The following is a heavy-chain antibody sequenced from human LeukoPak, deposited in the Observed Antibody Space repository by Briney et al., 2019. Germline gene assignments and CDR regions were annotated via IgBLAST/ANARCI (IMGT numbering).Heavy chain of an antibody. CDR2: IYYSGST. CDR3: ARSRGAYGAYCSGGSCYPNGGHWFDP. V-gene: IGHV4-39*01. Sequence: SETLSLTCTVSGGSISSSSYYWGWIRQPPGKGLEWNESIYYSGSTYYNPSLKSRVTICVDTSKNQFSLKLSSVTAADTAVYYCARSRGAYGAYCSGGSCYPNGGHWFDPWGQGTLITVSS. J-gene: IGHJ5*02. CDR1: GGSISSSSYY. D-gene: IGHD2-15*01.